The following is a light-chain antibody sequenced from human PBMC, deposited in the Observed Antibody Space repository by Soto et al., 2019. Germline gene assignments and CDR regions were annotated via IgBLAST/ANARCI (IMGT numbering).Light chain of an antibody. CDR1: GSNIENNF. Sequence: LGQEVTVSCSGSGSNIENNFVSWYRQLPGTAPKLLIYENNRRPSGIPDRFSGSKSGTSATLDIAGLETGDEADYYCATWDTSLSAGVFGPGTKVTVL. V-gene: IGLV1-51*02. CDR2: ENN. J-gene: IGLJ1*01. CDR3: ATWDTSLSAGV.